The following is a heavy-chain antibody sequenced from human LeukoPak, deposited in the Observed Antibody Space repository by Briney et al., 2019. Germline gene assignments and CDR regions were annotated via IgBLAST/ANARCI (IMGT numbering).Heavy chain of an antibody. CDR1: GFTFRSYA. D-gene: IGHD3-10*01. J-gene: IGHJ5*02. CDR2: IKHKDHGFAT. CDR3: TREFYYKFDI. V-gene: IGHV3-72*01. Sequence: GGSLRLSCAASGFTFRSYAMSWVRQAPGKGLEWVGLIKHKDHGFATEYAASVKGRFTISRDDSRDSLYLQMNSLKAEDTAIYYCTREFYYKFDIWGQGTLVTVSS.